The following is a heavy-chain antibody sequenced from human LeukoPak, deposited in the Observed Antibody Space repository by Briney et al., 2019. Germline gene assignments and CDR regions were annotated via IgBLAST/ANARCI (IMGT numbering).Heavy chain of an antibody. CDR3: ARDTPPYSYGYSRASAFDI. J-gene: IGHJ3*02. CDR1: GYTFTRYG. V-gene: IGHV1-18*01. CDR2: ISAYNGNT. Sequence: GASVNVSCKASGYTFTRYGISWVRQAPGQGLEWMGWISAYNGNTNYAQKLQGRVTMTTDTSTSTAYMELRSLRSDDTAVYYCARDTPPYSYGYSRASAFDIWGQGTMVTVSS. D-gene: IGHD5-18*01.